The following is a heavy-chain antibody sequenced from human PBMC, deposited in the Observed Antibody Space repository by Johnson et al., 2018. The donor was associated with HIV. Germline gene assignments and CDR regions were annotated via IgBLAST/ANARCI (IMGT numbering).Heavy chain of an antibody. CDR1: GFTFDDYG. CDR3: ARGVGGAGDDAFDI. Sequence: VQLVESGGGVVRPGGSLRLSCAASGFTFDDYGMSWVRQAPGKGLEWVPGINWNGGSKGYGDSVKGRFPISRDNAKNSLYMQMNSLRAEDTALYYWARGVGGAGDDAFDIWGQGTMVTVSS. V-gene: IGHV3-20*04. D-gene: IGHD6-19*01. CDR2: INWNGGSK. J-gene: IGHJ3*02.